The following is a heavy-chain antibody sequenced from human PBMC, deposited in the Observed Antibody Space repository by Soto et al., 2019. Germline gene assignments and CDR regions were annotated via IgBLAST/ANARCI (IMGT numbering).Heavy chain of an antibody. CDR1: GFTFSSYS. J-gene: IGHJ6*02. V-gene: IGHV3-21*01. CDR2: ISSSSSYI. D-gene: IGHD3-3*01. Sequence: GGSLRLSCAASGFTFSSYSMNWVHQAPGKGLEWVSSISSSSSYIYYADSVKGRFTISRDNAKNSLYLQMNSLRAEDTAVYYCARDARRAVEWYQPYYYYYYGMDVWGQGTTVTVSS. CDR3: ARDARRAVEWYQPYYYYYYGMDV.